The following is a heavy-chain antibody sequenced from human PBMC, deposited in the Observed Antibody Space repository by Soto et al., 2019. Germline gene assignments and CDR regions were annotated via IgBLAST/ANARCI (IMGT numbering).Heavy chain of an antibody. J-gene: IGHJ5*01. V-gene: IGHV3-30-3*01. D-gene: IGHD6-13*01. CDR2: ISYDGSNK. CDR3: ARDLGMAPRGWFDS. Sequence: PGGSLRLSCAASGFTFSSYAMHWVRQAPGKGLEWVAVISYDGSNKYYADSVKGRFTISRDNSKNTLYLQMNSLRAEDTAVYYCARDLGMAPRGWFDSWGQGTLVTVSS. CDR1: GFTFSSYA.